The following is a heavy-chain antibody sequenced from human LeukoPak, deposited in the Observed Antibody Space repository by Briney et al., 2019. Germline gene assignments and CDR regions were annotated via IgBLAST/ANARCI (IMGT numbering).Heavy chain of an antibody. Sequence: GGSLRLSCAASGFTFSSYGMHWVRQAPGKGLEWVAVIWYDGSNKYYADSVTGRFTISRDNSKNTLYLQMNSLRAEDTAVYYCAREAIVVVPAAMRRYYYYGMDVWGQGTTVTVSS. V-gene: IGHV3-33*01. CDR3: AREAIVVVPAAMRRYYYYGMDV. D-gene: IGHD2-2*01. CDR1: GFTFSSYG. CDR2: IWYDGSNK. J-gene: IGHJ6*02.